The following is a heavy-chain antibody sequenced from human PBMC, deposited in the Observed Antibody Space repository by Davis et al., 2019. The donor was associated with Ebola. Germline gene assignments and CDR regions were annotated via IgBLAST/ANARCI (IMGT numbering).Heavy chain of an antibody. Sequence: ASVKVSCKASGYIFTRYTLYWMRQAPGQRLEWMGWINAGNGYTEYSQKFQGRVTITRDTTASTVFMEMTSLRSDDTAVYYCARDIAASGTTDSWGQGTQVTVAS. V-gene: IGHV1-3*01. J-gene: IGHJ4*02. D-gene: IGHD6-6*01. CDR2: INAGNGYT. CDR1: GYIFTRYT. CDR3: ARDIAASGTTDS.